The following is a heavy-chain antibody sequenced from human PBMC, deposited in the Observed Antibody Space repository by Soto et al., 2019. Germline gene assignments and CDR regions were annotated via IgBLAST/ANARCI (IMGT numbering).Heavy chain of an antibody. CDR1: GYAFSNYG. J-gene: IGHJ4*02. V-gene: IGHV1-18*01. Sequence: HLVQSGPEVKKPGASMKVSCEASGYAFSNYGISWVRQAPGQGLEWMGWISAYLGTTRYAQKFQDRLTMTTDTDTNTVYMELRSLTSDDTALYFCARDSPSSGLLGTNYWGQGTRVTVSS. CDR3: ARDSPSSGLLGTNY. D-gene: IGHD6-19*01. CDR2: ISAYLGTT.